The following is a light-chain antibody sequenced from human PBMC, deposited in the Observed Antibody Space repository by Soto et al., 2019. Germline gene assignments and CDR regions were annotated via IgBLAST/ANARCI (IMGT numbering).Light chain of an antibody. V-gene: IGKV3-15*01. CDR1: QSITSE. J-gene: IGKJ2*01. CDR2: GAS. CDR3: QHCHNWPLS. Sequence: EIVMTQSPATLSVSPGETATLSCRASQSITSELAWYQQKPGQPPRLLIYGASTRATGVPARFTGSGSGSEFTLTISGLQSEDFAVYYGQHCHNWPLSFGQGTRLEI.